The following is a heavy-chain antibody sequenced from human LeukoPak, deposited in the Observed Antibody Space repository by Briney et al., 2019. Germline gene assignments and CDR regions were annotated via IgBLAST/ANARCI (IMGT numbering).Heavy chain of an antibody. CDR1: GFTFSSYG. D-gene: IGHD3-22*01. CDR2: ISYDGSNK. CDR3: AKGSVLFYYDSSGYYPFYFDY. Sequence: PGGSLRLSCAASGFTFSSYGMHWVRQAPGEGLERVAVISYDGSNKYYADSVKGRFTISRDNSKNTLYLQMNSLRAEDTAVYYCAKGSVLFYYDSSGYYPFYFDYWGQGTLVTVSS. J-gene: IGHJ4*02. V-gene: IGHV3-30*18.